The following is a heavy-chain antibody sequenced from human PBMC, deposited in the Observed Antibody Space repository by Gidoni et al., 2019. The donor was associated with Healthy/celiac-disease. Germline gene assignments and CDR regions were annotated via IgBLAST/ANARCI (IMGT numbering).Heavy chain of an antibody. CDR1: GFTFADYA. Sequence: EVQLVESGGGLVQPGRSLRLSCAASGFTFADYAMHWVRQAPGKGLEWVSGISWNSGSIGYADAVKGRFTISRDNSKNSLYLQMNSLRAEDTALYYCAKDQEQWLGQGWFDPWGQGTLVTVSS. V-gene: IGHV3-9*01. CDR3: AKDQEQWLGQGWFDP. CDR2: ISWNSGSI. D-gene: IGHD6-19*01. J-gene: IGHJ5*02.